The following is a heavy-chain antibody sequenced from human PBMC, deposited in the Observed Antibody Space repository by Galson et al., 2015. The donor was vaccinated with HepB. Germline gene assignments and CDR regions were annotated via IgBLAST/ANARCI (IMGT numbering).Heavy chain of an antibody. CDR1: GGTFSSYT. CDR3: AREHLMSLAAAGSPKYYFDY. Sequence: SVKVSCKASGGTFSSYTISWVRQAPGQGLEWMGRIIPILGIANYAQKFQGRATITADKSTSTAYMELSSLRSEDTAVYYCAREHLMSLAAAGSPKYYFDYWGQGTLVTVSS. J-gene: IGHJ4*02. V-gene: IGHV1-69*04. D-gene: IGHD6-13*01. CDR2: IIPILGIA.